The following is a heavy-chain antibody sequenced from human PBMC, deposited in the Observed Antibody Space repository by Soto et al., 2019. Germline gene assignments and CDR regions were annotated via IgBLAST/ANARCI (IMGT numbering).Heavy chain of an antibody. D-gene: IGHD6-13*01. CDR1: GFSFSSYG. CDR3: AKDYGPKAPYPYSNTHTDF. Sequence: ESGGGVVQPGRSLRLSCAASGFSFSSYGMHWIRQAPGKGLEWVAVISHDGAFKDYADSVKGRFTISRDNSENTLFLEMNSLGPSDTAVYYCAKDYGPKAPYPYSNTHTDFWAQGTRVTFSS. J-gene: IGHJ4*02. V-gene: IGHV3-30*18. CDR2: ISHDGAFK.